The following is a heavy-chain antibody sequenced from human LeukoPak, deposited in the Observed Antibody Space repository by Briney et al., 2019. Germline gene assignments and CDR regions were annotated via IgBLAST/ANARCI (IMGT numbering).Heavy chain of an antibody. V-gene: IGHV3-30-3*01. CDR2: ISYDGSNK. Sequence: PGRSLGLSCAASGFTFNTYAMHWVRQAPGKGLEWVALISYDGSNKNYADSVKGRFTISRDNSKNTLYLQMNSLRAEDTAVYYCAKARSGSYSSFDYWGQGTLVTVSS. D-gene: IGHD1-26*01. CDR1: GFTFNTYA. J-gene: IGHJ4*02. CDR3: AKARSGSYSSFDY.